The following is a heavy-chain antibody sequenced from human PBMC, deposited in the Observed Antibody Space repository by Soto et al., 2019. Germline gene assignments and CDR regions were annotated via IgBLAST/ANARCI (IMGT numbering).Heavy chain of an antibody. D-gene: IGHD3-9*01. CDR1: GFTFSSYG. J-gene: IGHJ6*02. CDR3: AKDRGYDILNGTINVDYYYGMDV. V-gene: IGHV3-30*18. Sequence: GSLRLSCAASGFTFSSYGMHWVRQAPGKGLEWVAVISYDGSNKYYADSVKGRFTISRDNSKNTLYLQMNSLRAEDTAVYYCAKDRGYDILNGTINVDYYYGMDVWGQGTTVTVSS. CDR2: ISYDGSNK.